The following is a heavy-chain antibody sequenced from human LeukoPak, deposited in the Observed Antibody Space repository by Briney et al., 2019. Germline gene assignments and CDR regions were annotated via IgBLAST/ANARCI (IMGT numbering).Heavy chain of an antibody. D-gene: IGHD3-10*01. CDR2: ISSSSGYI. J-gene: IGHJ5*02. Sequence: GGSLRLSCAASGFTFSSYSMNWVRQAPGKGLEWVSSISSSSGYIYYADSVKGRFTISRDNAKNSLYLQMNSLRAEDTAVYYCARDSPRGGFDPWGQGTLVTVSS. CDR3: ARDSPRGGFDP. V-gene: IGHV3-21*01. CDR1: GFTFSSYS.